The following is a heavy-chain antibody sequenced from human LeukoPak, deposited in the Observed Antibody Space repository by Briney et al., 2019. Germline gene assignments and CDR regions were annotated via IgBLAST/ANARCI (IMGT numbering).Heavy chain of an antibody. CDR1: GFTFSSYA. J-gene: IGHJ1*01. V-gene: IGHV3-21*01. D-gene: IGHD5-12*01. CDR3: ARDGATAAEYFQH. Sequence: GGSLRLSCAASGFTFSSYAMSWVRQAPGKGLEWVSSISSSSSYIYYADSVKGRFTISRDNAKNSLYLQMNSLRAEDTAVYYCARDGATAAEYFQHWGQGTLVTVSS. CDR2: ISSSSSYI.